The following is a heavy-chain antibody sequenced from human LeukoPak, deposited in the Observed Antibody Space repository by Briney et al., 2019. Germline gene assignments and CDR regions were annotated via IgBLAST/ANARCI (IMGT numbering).Heavy chain of an antibody. Sequence: GGSLRLSCAATGFTFSSYAMSWVRQAPGKGLEWVSAISGSGGSTYYADSVKGRFTISRDNAKNSLYLQMNSLRAEDTAVYYCARGAVVGTDYWGQGTLVTVSS. V-gene: IGHV3-23*01. J-gene: IGHJ4*02. CDR1: GFTFSSYA. CDR3: ARGAVVGTDY. D-gene: IGHD6-13*01. CDR2: ISGSGGST.